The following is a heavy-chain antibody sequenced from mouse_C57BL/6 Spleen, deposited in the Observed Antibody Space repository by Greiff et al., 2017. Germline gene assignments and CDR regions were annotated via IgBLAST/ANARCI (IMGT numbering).Heavy chain of an antibody. J-gene: IGHJ4*01. CDR3: ARGDFLYAMDY. CDR2: ISYDGSN. Sequence: EVQRVESGPGLVKPSQSLSLTCSVTGYSITSGYYWNWIRQFPGNKLEWMGYISYDGSNNYNPSLKNRISITRDTSKNQFFLKLNSVTTEDTATYYCARGDFLYAMDYWGQGTSVTVSS. CDR1: GYSITSGYY. V-gene: IGHV3-6*01.